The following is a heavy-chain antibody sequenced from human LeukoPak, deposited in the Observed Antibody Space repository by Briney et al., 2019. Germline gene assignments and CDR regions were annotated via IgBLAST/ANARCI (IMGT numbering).Heavy chain of an antibody. CDR1: GFSLSTSGMC. D-gene: IGHD2-2*01. CDR2: IDWDDDK. Sequence: ESGPTLVNPTQTLTLTCTFSGFSLSTSGMCVSWIRQPPGKALEWLARIDWDDDKYYSTSLKTRLTISKDTSKNQVVLAMTNMDPVDTATYYCARSPSSRRYAFDIWGQGTMVTVSS. CDR3: ARSPSSRRYAFDI. V-gene: IGHV2-70*11. J-gene: IGHJ3*02.